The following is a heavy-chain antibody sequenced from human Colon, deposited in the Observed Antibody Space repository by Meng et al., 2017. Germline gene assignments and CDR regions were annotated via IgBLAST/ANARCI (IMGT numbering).Heavy chain of an antibody. D-gene: IGHD1-26*01. J-gene: IGHJ4*02. CDR1: GFSFSDDW. CDR2: IKSKADGGAI. V-gene: IGHV3-15*01. CDR3: MTEGVGVLPTHY. Sequence: EVQLVESGGGLVKPGVSLRLSCEASGFSFSDDWMSWVRPVPGKGLEWVGRIKSKADGGAIDYAAPVKGRFSISRDDSNSTLYLQMNSLKIEDSAVYHCMTEGVGVLPTHYWGQGALVTVSS.